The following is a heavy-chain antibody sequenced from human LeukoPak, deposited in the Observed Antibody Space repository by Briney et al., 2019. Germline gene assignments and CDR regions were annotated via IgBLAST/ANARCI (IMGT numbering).Heavy chain of an antibody. V-gene: IGHV5-51*01. CDR2: VYPGDSDS. CDR1: GYSFTDYW. D-gene: IGHD3-10*01. Sequence: GESLKISCKGSGYSFTDYWIAWVRQMPGKGLEWMGLVYPGDSDSRYNPSLRGQVTISVDKANSTAYLQWNSLKASDTAIYYCARHSPGWMVRPYCFDSWGQGTLVTVSS. CDR3: ARHSPGWMVRPYCFDS. J-gene: IGHJ4*02.